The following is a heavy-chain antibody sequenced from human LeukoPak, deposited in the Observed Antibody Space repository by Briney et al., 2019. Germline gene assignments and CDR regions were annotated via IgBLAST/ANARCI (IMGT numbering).Heavy chain of an antibody. V-gene: IGHV3-7*01. D-gene: IGHD2-21*01. CDR1: GFTFSTYA. J-gene: IGHJ4*02. CDR3: AREIPVIRRFDY. CDR2: IKPDGGET. Sequence: GGSLRLSCADSGFTFSTYAMSWVRQAPGKGLEWVANIKPDGGETYYVDSVKGRFTISRDNAKNSLFLQMHSLRADDTAVYYCAREIPVIRRFDYWGQGTLVTVSS.